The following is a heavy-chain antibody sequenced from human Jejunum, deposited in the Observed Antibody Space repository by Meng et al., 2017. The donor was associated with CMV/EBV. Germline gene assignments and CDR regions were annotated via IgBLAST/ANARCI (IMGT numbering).Heavy chain of an antibody. D-gene: IGHD3-10*01. CDR1: GFTFSSYV. CDR3: ARDMSSPYFDY. V-gene: IGHV3-21*01. J-gene: IGHJ4*02. CDR2: ISTSSNYI. Sequence: CVASGFTFSSYVMKWVRQAPGKGLEWVSFISTSSNYIYYSDSVKGRFTISRDNAKNSLYLQMNSLRAEDTALYYCARDMSSPYFDYWGQGALVTVSS.